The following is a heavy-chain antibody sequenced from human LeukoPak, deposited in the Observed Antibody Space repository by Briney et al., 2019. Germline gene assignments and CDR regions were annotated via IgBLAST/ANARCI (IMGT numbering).Heavy chain of an antibody. CDR3: ARGLYYYDSNGRTPYDY. V-gene: IGHV1-8*01. CDR2: MNPNSGIT. D-gene: IGHD3-22*01. CDR1: GYTFISYD. J-gene: IGHJ4*01. Sequence: GASVKVSCKASGYTFISYDINWVRQATGQGLEWMGWMNPNSGITGYAQKFQGRVSMTRNTSISTAYMELSSLRSEDTAVYYCARGLYYYDSNGRTPYDYWGQEPWSPSPQ.